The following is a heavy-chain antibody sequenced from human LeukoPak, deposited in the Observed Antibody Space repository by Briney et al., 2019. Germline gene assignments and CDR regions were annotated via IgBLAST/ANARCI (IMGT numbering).Heavy chain of an antibody. CDR1: GGSISSSNYY. D-gene: IGHD3-22*01. J-gene: IGHJ4*02. CDR3: ARRRGPNYYESYVFDF. V-gene: IGHV4-39*01. CDR2: IYHSGST. Sequence: SETLSLTCTVAGGSISSSNYYWGWIRQPPGKGLEWIGPIYHSGSTYYNPSLKSRVTISVDTSKNQFSLNLRSVTAADTAVYYGARRRGPNYYESYVFDFWGQGTLVTVSS.